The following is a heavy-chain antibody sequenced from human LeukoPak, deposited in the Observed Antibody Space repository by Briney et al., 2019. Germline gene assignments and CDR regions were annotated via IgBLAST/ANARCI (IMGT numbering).Heavy chain of an antibody. Sequence: GSLRLSCAASGFTFSSYSMNWIRQPPGKGLEWIGEINHSGSTNYNPSLKSRVTISVDTSKNQFSLKLSSVTAADTAVYYCARVGIAVANYFDYWGQGTLVTVSS. CDR2: INHSGST. D-gene: IGHD6-19*01. V-gene: IGHV4-34*01. CDR1: GFTFSSYS. CDR3: ARVGIAVANYFDY. J-gene: IGHJ4*02.